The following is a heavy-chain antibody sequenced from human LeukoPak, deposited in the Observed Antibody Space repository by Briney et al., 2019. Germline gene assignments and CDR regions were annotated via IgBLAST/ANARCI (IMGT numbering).Heavy chain of an antibody. CDR1: GFTCSSYG. CDR3: AKPYYGSGTYRVFDY. D-gene: IGHD3-10*01. CDR2: IRYDGSNK. V-gene: IGHV3-30*02. Sequence: GGSLRLSCAASGFTCSSYGMHWVRQAPGKGLEWVAFIRYDGSNKYYADSVKGRFTISRDNSKNTLYLQMNSLRAEDTAVYYCAKPYYGSGTYRVFDYWGQGTLVTVSS. J-gene: IGHJ4*02.